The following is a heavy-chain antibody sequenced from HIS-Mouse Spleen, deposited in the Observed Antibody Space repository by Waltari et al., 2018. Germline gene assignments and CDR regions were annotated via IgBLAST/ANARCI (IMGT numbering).Heavy chain of an antibody. CDR2: IYCSGGH. CDR1: GGSISSSSYY. Sequence: QLQLQESVPGLVKPSETLSLTCTVSGGSISSSSYYWGWIRPPPGKGLEWIGSIYCSGGHDYKPSLKSRVTISVDTSKNQFSLKLSSVTAADTAVYYCAREIPYSSSWYDWYFDLWGRGTLVTVAS. D-gene: IGHD6-13*01. CDR3: AREIPYSSSWYDWYFDL. V-gene: IGHV4-39*07. J-gene: IGHJ2*01.